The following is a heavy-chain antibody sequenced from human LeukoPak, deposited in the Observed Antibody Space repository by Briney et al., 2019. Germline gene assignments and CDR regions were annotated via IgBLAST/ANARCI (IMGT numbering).Heavy chain of an antibody. D-gene: IGHD3-22*01. CDR1: GFTFSRYG. CDR2: IVSNGDST. V-gene: IGHV3-64D*09. J-gene: IGHJ6*02. CDR3: VNPGWYYDSSGYSYYYGMDV. Sequence: PGGALRLSCSASGFTFSRYGMHWVRQAPGKGVEYVSVIVSNGDSTYYADSVKGRFTISRDNAKNTLYPQMSSLRPDDTAVYYCVNPGWYYDSSGYSYYYGMDVWGQGTTVTVSS.